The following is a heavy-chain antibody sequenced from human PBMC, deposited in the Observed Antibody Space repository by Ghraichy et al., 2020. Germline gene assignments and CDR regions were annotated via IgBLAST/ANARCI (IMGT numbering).Heavy chain of an antibody. V-gene: IGHV4-61*01. CDR2: IYDSGST. D-gene: IGHD5-18*01. CDR1: GGSVSSGSYY. CDR3: ASTWIQLWQDPLNFDY. Sequence: SETLSLTCTVSGGSVSSGSYYWSWIRQPPGKGLEWIGYIYDSGSTKYNPSLKRRVTISVDTSKNQFSLKLSSVTAADTAVYYCASTWIQLWQDPLNFDYWGQGTLVTVSS. J-gene: IGHJ4*02.